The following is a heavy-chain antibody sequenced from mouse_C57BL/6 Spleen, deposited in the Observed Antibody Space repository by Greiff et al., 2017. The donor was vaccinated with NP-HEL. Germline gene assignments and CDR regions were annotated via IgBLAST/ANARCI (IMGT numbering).Heavy chain of an antibody. CDR3: TAPSSSFYYFDY. J-gene: IGHJ2*01. D-gene: IGHD1-1*01. CDR1: GFTFSNYW. CDR2: IRLKSDNYAT. Sequence: EVKLVESGGGLVQPGGSMKLSCVASGFTFSNYWMNWVRQSPEKGLEWVAQIRLKSDNYATHYAESVKGRFTISRDDSKSSVYLQMNNLRAEDTGIYYCTAPSSSFYYFDYWSQGTTLTVSS. V-gene: IGHV6-3*01.